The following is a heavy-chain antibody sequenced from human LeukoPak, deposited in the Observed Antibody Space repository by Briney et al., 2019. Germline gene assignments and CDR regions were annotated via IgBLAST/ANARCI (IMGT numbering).Heavy chain of an antibody. J-gene: IGHJ5*02. Sequence: SETLTLTCAVYGGSFSGYYWSWIRQPPGKGLEWIGEINHSGSTNYNPSLKSRVTISVDTSKNQFSLKLSSVTAADTAVYYCARARVRYSWFDPWGQGTLVTVSS. CDR1: GGSFSGYY. CDR3: ARARVRYSWFDP. CDR2: INHSGST. D-gene: IGHD3-9*01. V-gene: IGHV4-34*01.